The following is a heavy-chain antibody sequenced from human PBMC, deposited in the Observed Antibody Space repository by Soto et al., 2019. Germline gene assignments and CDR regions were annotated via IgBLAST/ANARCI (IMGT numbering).Heavy chain of an antibody. V-gene: IGHV1-3*01. Sequence: ASVKVSCKASGYTFTIYAMHWVRQAPGQRLEWMGWINAGNGNTKYSPKFQGRVTITRDTSASTAYMELSSLRSEDTAVYYCARNPGYSFGDYWGQGTLVTVSS. J-gene: IGHJ4*02. D-gene: IGHD5-18*01. CDR1: GYTFTIYA. CDR3: ARNPGYSFGDY. CDR2: INAGNGNT.